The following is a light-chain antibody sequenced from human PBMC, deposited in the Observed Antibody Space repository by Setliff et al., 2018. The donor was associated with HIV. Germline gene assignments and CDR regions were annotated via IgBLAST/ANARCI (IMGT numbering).Light chain of an antibody. CDR3: CSYAGRYTWV. CDR1: TSNVGDYKY. CDR2: DVA. J-gene: IGLJ3*02. V-gene: IGLV2-11*01. Sequence: QSALTQPPSVSGSPGQSVNISCTGTTSNVGDYKYVSWYQQHPGKPPKVVIYDVAERPSGVPDRFSASKSGNTASLTISGLQADDEADYFCCSYAGRYTWVFGGGTKVTVL.